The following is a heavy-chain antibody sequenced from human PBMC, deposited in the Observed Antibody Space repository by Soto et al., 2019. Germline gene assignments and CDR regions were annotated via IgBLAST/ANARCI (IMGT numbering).Heavy chain of an antibody. Sequence: SGPTLVNPTQTLTLTCTFSGFSLSTSGVGVGWIRQPPGRALEWLALIYWNDDKRYSPSLKSRLTITKDTSKNQVVLTMTNMDPVDTATYYCAHRPIAARPYNWFDPWCQGTLVTVSS. J-gene: IGHJ5*02. CDR1: GFSLSTSGVG. CDR3: AHRPIAARPYNWFDP. D-gene: IGHD6-6*01. CDR2: IYWNDDK. V-gene: IGHV2-5*01.